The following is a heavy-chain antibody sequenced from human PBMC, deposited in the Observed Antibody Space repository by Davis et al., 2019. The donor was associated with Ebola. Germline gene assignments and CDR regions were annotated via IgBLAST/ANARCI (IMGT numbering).Heavy chain of an antibody. Sequence: GGSLRLSCAASGFTFNIFDMHWVRQAPGRGLEWVAFVRSHGSDDHYADSVKGRFTISRDNSKNTLYLQMNSLRPEDTAVYYCARGVVVAATHWFDPWGQGTLVTVSS. CDR2: VRSHGSDD. CDR1: GFTFNIFD. J-gene: IGHJ5*02. CDR3: ARGVVVAATHWFDP. V-gene: IGHV3-30*02. D-gene: IGHD2-15*01.